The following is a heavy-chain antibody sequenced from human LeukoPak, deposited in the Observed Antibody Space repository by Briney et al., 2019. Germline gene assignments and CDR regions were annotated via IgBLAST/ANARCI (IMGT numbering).Heavy chain of an antibody. Sequence: GGSLRLSCAASGFTFSSYEMNWVRQAPGKGLEWVSYISSSGSTTYYADSVKGRFTISRDNSKNTLYLQMNSLRAEDTAVYYCATGRDGYNVFDYWGQGTLVTVSS. CDR3: ATGRDGYNVFDY. CDR2: ISSSGSTT. J-gene: IGHJ4*02. CDR1: GFTFSSYE. V-gene: IGHV3-48*03. D-gene: IGHD5-24*01.